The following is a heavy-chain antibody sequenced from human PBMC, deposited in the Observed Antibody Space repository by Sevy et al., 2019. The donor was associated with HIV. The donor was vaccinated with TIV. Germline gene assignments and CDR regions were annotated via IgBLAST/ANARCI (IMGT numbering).Heavy chain of an antibody. J-gene: IGHJ4*02. D-gene: IGHD6-25*01. Sequence: SETLSLTCAVSGYSISSGYQWGWIRHPPGKGLEWIGTIYHSGSTYYNPSLKSRVTISVDTYRNQFSLKLNSMTAADTAVYFCARVAAYWGQGILVTVSS. CDR3: ARVAAY. CDR2: IYHSGST. V-gene: IGHV4-38-2*01. CDR1: GYSISSGYQ.